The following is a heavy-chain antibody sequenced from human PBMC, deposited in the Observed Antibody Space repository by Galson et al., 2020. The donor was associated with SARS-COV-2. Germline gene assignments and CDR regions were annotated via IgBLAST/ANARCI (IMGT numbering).Heavy chain of an antibody. V-gene: IGHV4-34*01. CDR1: VGSYSGFS. CDR2: LNHSGSA. J-gene: IGHJ6*02. D-gene: IGHD2-2*01. Sequence: ETSETLSLTCAVYVGSYSGFSWSWVRQPPGKGPDWLEALNHSGSAHYNPSLKSQVTISVDTSKNQFSLKLTSVTAAETGVYFCARGRIGVVPAPILGLGPYYEYYAMDVWGQGTTITVSS. CDR3: ARGRIGVVPAPILGLGPYYEYYAMDV.